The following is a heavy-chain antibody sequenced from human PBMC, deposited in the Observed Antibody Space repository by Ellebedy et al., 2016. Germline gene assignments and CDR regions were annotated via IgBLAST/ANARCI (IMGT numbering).Heavy chain of an antibody. J-gene: IGHJ2*01. V-gene: IGHV1-18*04. D-gene: IGHD3-22*01. Sequence: ASVKVSCXASGYTFTGYYMHWVRQAPGQGLEWMGWISAYNGNTNYAQKLQGRVTMTTDTSTSTAYMELRSLRSDDTAVYYCAREYSGYYSRHWYFDLWGRGTLVTVSS. CDR3: AREYSGYYSRHWYFDL. CDR2: ISAYNGNT. CDR1: GYTFTGYY.